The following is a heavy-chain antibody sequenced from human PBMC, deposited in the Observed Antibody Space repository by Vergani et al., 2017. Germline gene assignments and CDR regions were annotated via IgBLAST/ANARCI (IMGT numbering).Heavy chain of an antibody. CDR1: GFTFSSYA. CDR3: AKRAGYSGYDPRYYFDY. V-gene: IGHV3-23*01. CDR2: ISGSGGST. D-gene: IGHD5-12*01. Sequence: EVQLLVSGGGLVQPGGSLRLSCAASGFTFSSYAMSWVRQAPGKGLEWVSAISGSGGSTYYADSVKGRFTISRDNSKNTLYLQMNSLRAEDTAVYYCAKRAGYSGYDPRYYFDYWGQGTLVTVSS. J-gene: IGHJ4*02.